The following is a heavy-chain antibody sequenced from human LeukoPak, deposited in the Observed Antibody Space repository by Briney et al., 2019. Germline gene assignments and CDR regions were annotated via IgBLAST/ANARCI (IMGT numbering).Heavy chain of an antibody. Sequence: SETLSLTCTVSGGSISSYYWSWIRQAPGKGLGWIGNIYYSGSTNYNPSLKSRVTVSVDTSKNQFSLKLSSVTAADTAVYYCARHGTLGSTTYPLDYWGQGTLVTVSS. CDR2: IYYSGST. CDR1: GGSISSYY. J-gene: IGHJ4*02. D-gene: IGHD1-26*01. CDR3: ARHGTLGSTTYPLDY. V-gene: IGHV4-59*08.